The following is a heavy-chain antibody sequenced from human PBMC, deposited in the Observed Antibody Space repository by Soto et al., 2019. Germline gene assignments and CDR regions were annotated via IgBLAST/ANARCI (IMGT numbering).Heavy chain of an antibody. CDR2: ISYDGSDK. J-gene: IGHJ4*02. V-gene: IGHV3-30*03. CDR1: GFTFSSYG. CDR3: ARDRSGSYAY. Sequence: QVQLVESGGGVVQPGRSLRLSCAASGFTFSSYGMHWVRQAPGKGLEWVAVISYDGSDKYYADSVKGRFTISRDSSKNTLYLQMNSLRAEDMAVYYCARDRSGSYAYWGQGTLVTVSS. D-gene: IGHD1-26*01.